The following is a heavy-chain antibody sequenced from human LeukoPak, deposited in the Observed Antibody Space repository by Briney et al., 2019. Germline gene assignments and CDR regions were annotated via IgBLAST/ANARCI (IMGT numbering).Heavy chain of an antibody. D-gene: IGHD5-12*01. V-gene: IGHV3-7*01. J-gene: IGHJ3*02. CDR2: IKQDGSEK. Sequence: GGSLRLSCAASGFSLSSYWMTWVRQAPGKGLEWVANIKQDGSEKNYVDSVKGRFTISRDNAKNSLYLQMNSLRAEDTAVYYCARVKEASAFDIWGQGTTVTVSS. CDR1: GFSLSSYW. CDR3: ARVKEASAFDI.